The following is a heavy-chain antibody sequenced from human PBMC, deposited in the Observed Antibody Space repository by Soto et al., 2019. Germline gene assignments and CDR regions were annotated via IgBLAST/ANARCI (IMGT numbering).Heavy chain of an antibody. V-gene: IGHV3-33*05. CDR1: GFIFSSYG. D-gene: IGHD3-16*01. Sequence: QVQLVESGGGVVQPGRSLRLSCATSGFIFSSYGIHWLRQAPGKGLEWLAIISHDGNKKYYADSVKGRFTSSRDNSKNTVYLQMDSLRVEDTAVYYCARDGGDFDYWGQGTLVTVSS. CDR3: ARDGGDFDY. CDR2: ISHDGNKK. J-gene: IGHJ4*02.